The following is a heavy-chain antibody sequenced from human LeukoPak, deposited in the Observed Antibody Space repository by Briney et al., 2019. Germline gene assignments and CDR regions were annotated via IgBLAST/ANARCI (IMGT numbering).Heavy chain of an antibody. D-gene: IGHD2-2*02. V-gene: IGHV4-34*01. CDR3: ARQSYHLLYGYYYYHIDV. CDR1: GGSLSGYY. CDR2: INHSGNI. J-gene: IGHJ6*04. Sequence: PSETLSLTCAVYGGSLSGYYWSWIRQSPEKGLEWIAEINHSGNINYNASLQSRLTISVDTSKSQFSLRLRSVTVADTAVYYCARQSYHLLYGYYYYHIDVWGKGTPVTVSS.